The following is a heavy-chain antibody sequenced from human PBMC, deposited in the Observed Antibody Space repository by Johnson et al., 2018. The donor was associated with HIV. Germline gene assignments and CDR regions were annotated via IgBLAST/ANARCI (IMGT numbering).Heavy chain of an antibody. V-gene: IGHV3-15*01. CDR2: IKSKTDGGTT. CDR3: TTSWRITGGRSS. CDR1: GFTFSDYY. J-gene: IGHJ3*01. Sequence: VQLVESGGGLVKPGGSLRLSCAASGFTFSDYYMSWIRQAPGKVLEWVGRIKSKTDGGTTDYAAPVKGRFTIPRDDSKNTLYLQMNSLKTENTAVYYCTTSWRITGGRSSWGQGTMFTVSS. D-gene: IGHD7-27*01.